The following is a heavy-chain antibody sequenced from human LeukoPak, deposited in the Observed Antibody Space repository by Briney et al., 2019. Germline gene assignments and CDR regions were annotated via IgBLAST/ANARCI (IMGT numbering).Heavy chain of an antibody. J-gene: IGHJ1*01. CDR1: GGTFSSYA. CDR2: IIPIFGTA. CDR3: ATLERWPNPWDFQH. V-gene: IGHV1-69*05. D-gene: IGHD5-24*01. Sequence: SVKVSCKASGGTFSSYAISWVRQAPGQGLEWMGGIIPIFGTANYAQKFQGRVSITTDESTSTAYMELSSLRSEDTAVYYCATLERWPNPWDFQHWGQGTLVTVSS.